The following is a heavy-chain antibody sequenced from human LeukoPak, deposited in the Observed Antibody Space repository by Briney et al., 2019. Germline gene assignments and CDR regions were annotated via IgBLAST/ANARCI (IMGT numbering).Heavy chain of an antibody. V-gene: IGHV3-23*01. J-gene: IGHJ4*02. CDR1: GFAFSRND. Sequence: PGGSLRLSCAASGFAFSRNDMSWVRQAPGKGLEWVSSIGGSGTRTYYADSVKGRFTISRDTSKNTLYLQMNSLRAEDAAVYYCAKYRGFGDSYDSWGQGTLVIVSS. CDR3: AKYRGFGDSYDS. CDR2: IGGSGTRT. D-gene: IGHD3-10*01.